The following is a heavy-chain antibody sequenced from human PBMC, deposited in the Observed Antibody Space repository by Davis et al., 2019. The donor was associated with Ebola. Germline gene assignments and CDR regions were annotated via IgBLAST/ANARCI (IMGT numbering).Heavy chain of an antibody. J-gene: IGHJ4*02. Sequence: GGSLRLSCAASGFTFSSYAMHWVRQAPGKGLEWVAVISYDGSNKYYADSVKGRFTISRDNAKNSLYLQMNSLRAEDTAVYYCARSQYYDILTGYLPDYWGQGTLVTVSS. CDR1: GFTFSSYA. V-gene: IGHV3-30-3*01. CDR2: ISYDGSNK. D-gene: IGHD3-9*01. CDR3: ARSQYYDILTGYLPDY.